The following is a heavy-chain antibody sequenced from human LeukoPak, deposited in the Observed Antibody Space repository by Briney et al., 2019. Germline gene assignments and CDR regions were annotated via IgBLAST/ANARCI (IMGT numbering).Heavy chain of an antibody. J-gene: IGHJ4*02. CDR1: GYTFISYG. D-gene: IGHD1/OR15-1a*01. CDR3: ARPNTGATGYFFDY. V-gene: IGHV1-18*01. Sequence: EASVKVSCKASGYTFISYGVSWVRQAPGQGLEWVGWISTYGGSTNYAQKLQGRVTVTTDTSTRTVYMELRSLTSDDTAVYYCARPNTGATGYFFDYWGQGTLVTVSS. CDR2: ISTYGGST.